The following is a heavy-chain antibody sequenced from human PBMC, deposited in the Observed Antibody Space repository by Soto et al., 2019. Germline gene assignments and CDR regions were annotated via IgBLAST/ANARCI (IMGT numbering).Heavy chain of an antibody. V-gene: IGHV4-59*02. CDR2: IYYSGST. CDR1: GGSVSSYY. J-gene: IGHJ6*02. D-gene: IGHD1-7*01. Sequence: PSETLSLTCTLSGGSVSSYYWSWIRQPPGKGLEWIGYIYYSGSTNYNPSLKSRVTISVDTSKNQFSLKLSSVTAADTAVYYCAREGLTGTIGLYYYYGMDVWGQGTTVT. CDR3: AREGLTGTIGLYYYYGMDV.